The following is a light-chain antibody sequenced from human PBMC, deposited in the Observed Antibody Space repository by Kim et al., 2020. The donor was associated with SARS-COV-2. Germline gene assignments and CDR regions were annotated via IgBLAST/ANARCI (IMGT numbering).Light chain of an antibody. J-gene: IGKJ4*01. CDR3: QQSYSTPVI. V-gene: IGKV1-39*01. CDR1: QTITNY. Sequence: DIEMTQFPSSLSASVGDRVTITCRASQTITNYLNWYQQKPGKAPKVLIYGAFTLQSGVPSRFSGNGSGTDFTLTISSLQPEDFATYFCQQSYSTPVIFGGGTKVDIK. CDR2: GAF.